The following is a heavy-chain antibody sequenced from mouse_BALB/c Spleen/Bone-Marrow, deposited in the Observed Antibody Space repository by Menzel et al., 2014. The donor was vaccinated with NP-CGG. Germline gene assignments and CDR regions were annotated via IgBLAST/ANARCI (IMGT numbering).Heavy chain of an antibody. CDR2: IDPAIFT. J-gene: IGHJ1*01. CDR1: GLNIKDTY. Sequence: EVQLQQSGAELVKPGASVKLSCTASGLNIKDTYLHWVKQRPEQGLDWIGRIDPAIFTKYDPKFQGKATITADTSSNTASLRLSSVRSEGTAVYNRARDRDGWYSDVWGAETPLTASS. V-gene: IGHV14-3*02. D-gene: IGHD2-14*01. CDR3: ARDRDGWYSDV.